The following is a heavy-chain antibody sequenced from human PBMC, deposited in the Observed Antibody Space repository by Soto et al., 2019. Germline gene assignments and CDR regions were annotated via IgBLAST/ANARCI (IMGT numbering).Heavy chain of an antibody. Sequence: QVQLVQSGAEMKKPGSSVKVSCQSSGGTFNTYAMNWVRQAPGQGPEWIVDISPMFGAANYAPKFQGRVTMTADESTGTSYMQLSSLTSEDTALYFCAREVQVHTPAFVYWGQGTLVTVSS. CDR2: ISPMFGAA. J-gene: IGHJ4*02. V-gene: IGHV1-69*19. D-gene: IGHD3-10*01. CDR1: GGTFNTYA. CDR3: AREVQVHTPAFVY.